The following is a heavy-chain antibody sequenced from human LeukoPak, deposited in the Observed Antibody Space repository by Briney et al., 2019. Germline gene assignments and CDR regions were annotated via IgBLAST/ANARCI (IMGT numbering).Heavy chain of an antibody. D-gene: IGHD3-10*01. CDR1: GYSISSGYY. V-gene: IGHV4-38-2*02. CDR2: IYHSGST. J-gene: IGHJ5*02. Sequence: SETLSLTCAVSGYSISSGYYWRWIRQPPGKGLEWIGSIYHSGSTYYNPSLKSRVTISVDTSKNQFSLKLSSVTAADTAVYYCARDNGGFGELPSWFDPWGQGTLVTVSS. CDR3: ARDNGGFGELPSWFDP.